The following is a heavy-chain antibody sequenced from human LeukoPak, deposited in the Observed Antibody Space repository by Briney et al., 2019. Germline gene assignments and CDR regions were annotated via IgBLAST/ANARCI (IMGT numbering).Heavy chain of an antibody. CDR2: ISSNGGST. Sequence: GGSLRLSCAASGFXFSSYAIHWVRQAPGKGLEYVSPISSNGGSTYYANTVKGRYTISRDNSKNTLYLQMGSLRAEDMAVYYCARDSDESSGWYGYFDYWGQGTLVTVSS. J-gene: IGHJ4*02. CDR3: ARDSDESSGWYGYFDY. D-gene: IGHD6-19*01. CDR1: GFXFSSYA. V-gene: IGHV3-64*01.